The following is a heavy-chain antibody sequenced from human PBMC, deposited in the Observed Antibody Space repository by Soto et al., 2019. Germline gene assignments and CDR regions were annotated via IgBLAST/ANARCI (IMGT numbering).Heavy chain of an antibody. CDR1: GYSFTSYS. CDR3: ARGTSQDIVATKLGYYYYYYGMDV. D-gene: IGHD5-12*01. Sequence: EVQLVQSGAEVKKPGESLRISCKGSGYSFTSYSISWVRQMPGKGLEWMGRIDPSDSYTNYSPSFQGHVTISADKSISTAYLQWSSLKASDTAMYYCARGTSQDIVATKLGYYYYYYGMDVWGQGTTVTVSS. J-gene: IGHJ6*02. CDR2: IDPSDSYT. V-gene: IGHV5-10-1*03.